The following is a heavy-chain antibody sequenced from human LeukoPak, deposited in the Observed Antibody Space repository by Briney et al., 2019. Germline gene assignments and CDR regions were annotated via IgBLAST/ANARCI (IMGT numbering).Heavy chain of an antibody. J-gene: IGHJ4*02. CDR1: GVTVSSNY. CDR3: ARDFRGQTH. Sequence: PGGSLRLSCAASGVTVSSNYMSWVCQAPGKGLEWVSIMYSGGSIYYADSVKGRFTISRDKSRNTQYLQMNSLRAKDTAVYYCARDFRGQTHWGQGTLVTVSS. D-gene: IGHD3-16*01. CDR2: MYSGGSI. V-gene: IGHV3-53*01.